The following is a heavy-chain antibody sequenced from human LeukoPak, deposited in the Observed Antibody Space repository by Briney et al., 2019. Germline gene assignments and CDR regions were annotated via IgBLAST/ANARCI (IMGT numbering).Heavy chain of an antibody. CDR2: IYYSGST. CDR3: ARDAGYTYGPFDY. Sequence: SETLSLTCTVSGGSISSGDYYWSWIRQPPGKGLEWIRYIYYSGSTSYNPSLKSRVTISVDTSKNQFSLKLSSVTAADTAVYYCARDAGYTYGPFDYWGQGTLVTVSS. J-gene: IGHJ4*02. CDR1: GGSISSGDYY. D-gene: IGHD5-18*01. V-gene: IGHV4-30-4*01.